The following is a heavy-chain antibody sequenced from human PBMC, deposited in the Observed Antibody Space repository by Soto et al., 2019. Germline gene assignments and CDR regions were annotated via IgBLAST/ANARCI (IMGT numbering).Heavy chain of an antibody. J-gene: IGHJ4*02. CDR3: ARAGYSYGYDY. V-gene: IGHV4-30-4*01. CDR1: GGSISSGDYY. D-gene: IGHD5-18*01. CDR2: IYYSGST. Sequence: SETLSLTSTVSGGSISSGDYYWSWIRQPPGKGLEWIEYIYYSGSTYYNPSLKSRVTISVDASKNQFSLKLSSVTAADAAVYYCARAGYSYGYDYWGQGTLGTVSS.